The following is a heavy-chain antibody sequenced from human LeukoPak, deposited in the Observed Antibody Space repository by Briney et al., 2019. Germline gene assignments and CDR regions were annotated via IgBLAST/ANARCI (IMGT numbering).Heavy chain of an antibody. CDR1: GFTFSSYS. D-gene: IGHD5-18*01. CDR3: ATNLGGYSYGYLYYYYDMDV. J-gene: IGHJ6*02. V-gene: IGHV3-74*01. CDR2: INSDGSST. Sequence: GGSLRLSCAASGFTFSSYSMHWVRHAPGKGLVWVSRINSDGSSTSYADSVKGRFTISRDNAKNTLYLQMNSLRAEDTAVYYCATNLGGYSYGYLYYYYDMDVWGQGTTVTVSS.